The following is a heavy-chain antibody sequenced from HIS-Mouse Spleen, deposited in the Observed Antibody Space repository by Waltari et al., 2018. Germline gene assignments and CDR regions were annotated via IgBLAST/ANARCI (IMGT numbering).Heavy chain of an antibody. Sequence: QVQLVQSGAEVKKPGSSVKVSCKASGGTFSSYAISWVRQAPGQGLEWMGKIIPILGIAKYAQKFQGSVTITADKSTSTADMELSSLRSEDTAVYYCARCSPVVPAASSLDYWGQGTLVTVSS. CDR1: GGTFSSYA. D-gene: IGHD2-2*01. V-gene: IGHV1-69*04. J-gene: IGHJ4*02. CDR2: IIPILGIA. CDR3: ARCSPVVPAASSLDY.